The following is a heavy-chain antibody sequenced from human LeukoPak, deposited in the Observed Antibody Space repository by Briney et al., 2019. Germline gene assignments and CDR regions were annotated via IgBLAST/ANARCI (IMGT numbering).Heavy chain of an antibody. J-gene: IGHJ4*02. CDR1: GYSFTNYW. CDR2: IYPGDSDT. CDR3: ARQLLSYDSSGYYYFDY. D-gene: IGHD3-22*01. V-gene: IGHV5-51*01. Sequence: GESLKISCKGSGYSFTNYWIGWVRQMPGKGLEWMGIIYPGDSDTRYSPSFQGQVTISADKSISTAYLQWSSLKASDTAMYYCARQLLSYDSSGYYYFDYWGQGTLVTVSS.